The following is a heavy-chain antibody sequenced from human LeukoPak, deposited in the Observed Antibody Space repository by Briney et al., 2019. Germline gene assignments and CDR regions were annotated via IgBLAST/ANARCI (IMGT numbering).Heavy chain of an antibody. D-gene: IGHD5-12*01. CDR1: GYTFTSYY. V-gene: IGHV1-46*01. Sequence: ASVKVSCKASGYTFTSYYMHWVRQAPGQGLEWMGIINPSGGSTSYAQKFQGRVTMTRDTSISTAYMELSRLRSDDTAVYYCARDQRGYSGYYPWGYWGQGTLVTVSS. CDR3: ARDQRGYSGYYPWGY. J-gene: IGHJ4*02. CDR2: INPSGGST.